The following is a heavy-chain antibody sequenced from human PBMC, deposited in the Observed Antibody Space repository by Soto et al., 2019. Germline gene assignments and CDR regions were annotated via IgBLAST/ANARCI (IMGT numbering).Heavy chain of an antibody. V-gene: IGHV1-69*13. J-gene: IGHJ6*02. Sequence: GASVKVSCKASGGTFSSYAISWVRQAPGQGLEWMGGIIPIFGTANYAQKFQGRVTITADESTSTAYMELSSLRSEDTAVYYCASFIGGSTPAPLRWYHKEKGYGMDVWGQGTTVTVSS. CDR3: ASFIGGSTPAPLRWYHKEKGYGMDV. CDR1: GGTFSSYA. D-gene: IGHD2-2*01. CDR2: IIPIFGTA.